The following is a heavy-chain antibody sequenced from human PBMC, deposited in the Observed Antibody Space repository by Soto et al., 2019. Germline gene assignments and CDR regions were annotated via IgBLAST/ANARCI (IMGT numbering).Heavy chain of an antibody. CDR2: INPNSGGT. CDR1: GYTFTGYY. J-gene: IGHJ6*02. CDR3: ARDAACHSGGSCYGMDV. Sequence: ASVKVSCKASGYTFTGYYMHWVRQAPGQGLEWMGWINPNSGGTNYAQKFQGWVTMTRDTSISTAYMELSRLRSDDTAVYYCARDAACHSGGSCYGMDVWGQGTTVTVSS. D-gene: IGHD2-15*01. V-gene: IGHV1-2*04.